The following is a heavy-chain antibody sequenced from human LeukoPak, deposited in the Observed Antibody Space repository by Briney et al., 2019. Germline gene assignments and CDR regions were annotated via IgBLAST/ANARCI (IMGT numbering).Heavy chain of an antibody. V-gene: IGHV3-21*01. D-gene: IGHD4-23*01. J-gene: IGHJ4*02. CDR3: ARDRLVVTYDY. CDR2: ISSSSSYI. CDR1: GFTFSSYS. Sequence: GGSLRLSCAASGFTFSSYSMNWVRQAPGKGLEWVSSISSSSSYICYADSVKGRFTISRDNAKNSLYLQMNSLRAEDTAVYYCARDRLVVTYDYWGQGTLVTVSS.